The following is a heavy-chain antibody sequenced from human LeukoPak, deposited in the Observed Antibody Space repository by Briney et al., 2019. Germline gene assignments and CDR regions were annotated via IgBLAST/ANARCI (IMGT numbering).Heavy chain of an antibody. CDR2: FDPEDGET. Sequence: ASVKVSCKVSGYTPTELSMHWVRQAPGKGLEWMGGFDPEDGETIYAQKFQGRVTMTEDTSTDTAYMELSSLRSEDTAVYYCARGGNEVVADAEYFQHWGQGTLVTVSS. CDR1: GYTPTELS. V-gene: IGHV1-24*01. D-gene: IGHD3-22*01. J-gene: IGHJ1*01. CDR3: ARGGNEVVADAEYFQH.